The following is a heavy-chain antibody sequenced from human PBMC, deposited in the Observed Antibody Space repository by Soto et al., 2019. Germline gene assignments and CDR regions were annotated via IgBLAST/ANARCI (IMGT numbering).Heavy chain of an antibody. Sequence: PGGSLRLSCAASGFTFSSYSMNWVRQAPGKGLEWVSYISSSSSTIYYADSVKDRFTISRDNAKNSLYLQMNSLRAEDTAVYYCARDYYDSSGYYALFDYWGQGT. CDR1: GFTFSSYS. J-gene: IGHJ4*02. CDR3: ARDYYDSSGYYALFDY. V-gene: IGHV3-48*01. CDR2: ISSSSSTI. D-gene: IGHD3-22*01.